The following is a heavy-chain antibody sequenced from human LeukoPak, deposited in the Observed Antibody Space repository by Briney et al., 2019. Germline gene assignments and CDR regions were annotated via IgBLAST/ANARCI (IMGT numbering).Heavy chain of an antibody. J-gene: IGHJ4*02. Sequence: GGSLRLSCAASGFTFSSYAMSWVRQAPGKGLEWVSGITDSGFTTFYANSVKGRFTISRDNSKNTLYLQMNSLRAEDTAVYYCANAGFCSSTTCYNPFDQWGQGTLVTVSS. CDR2: ITDSGFTT. V-gene: IGHV3-23*01. CDR1: GFTFSSYA. D-gene: IGHD2-2*02. CDR3: ANAGFCSSTTCYNPFDQ.